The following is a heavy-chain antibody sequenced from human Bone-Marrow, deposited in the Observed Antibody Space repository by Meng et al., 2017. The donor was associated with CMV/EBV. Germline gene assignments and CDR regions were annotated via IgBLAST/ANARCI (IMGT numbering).Heavy chain of an antibody. CDR2: IYRGGST. Sequence: SETLSLTCAVYGGSFSGYYWSWIRQPPGKGLEWIGEIYRGGSTNYSPSVKSRVTMSVDRSKNHISLRLTSVTAADTAVYYCAKYVGDYGHYYGMDVWGQGTTVTVSS. V-gene: IGHV4-34*10. CDR1: GGSFSGYY. D-gene: IGHD4-17*01. J-gene: IGHJ6*02. CDR3: AKYVGDYGHYYGMDV.